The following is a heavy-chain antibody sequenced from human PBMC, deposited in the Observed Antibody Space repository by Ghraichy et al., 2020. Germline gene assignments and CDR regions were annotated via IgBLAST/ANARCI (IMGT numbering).Heavy chain of an antibody. D-gene: IGHD6-19*01. V-gene: IGHV3-15*01. CDR1: GFTFSNAW. CDR2: IKSKTDGGTT. Sequence: LSLTCAASGFTFSNAWMSWVRQAPGKGLEWVGRIKSKTDGGTTDYAAPVKGRFTISRDDSKNTLYLQMNSLKTEDTAVYYCTTEWLVQAQIDYWGQGTLVTVSS. CDR3: TTEWLVQAQIDY. J-gene: IGHJ4*02.